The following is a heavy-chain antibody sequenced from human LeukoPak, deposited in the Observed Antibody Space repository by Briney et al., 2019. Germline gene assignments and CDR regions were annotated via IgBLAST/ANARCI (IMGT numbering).Heavy chain of an antibody. CDR2: FDPEDGET. CDR3: ATEGRYCSGGSCYLHWFDP. D-gene: IGHD2-15*01. Sequence: ASVTVSCKVSGYTLTELSMHWVRQAPGKGLEWMGGFDPEDGETIYAQKFQGRVTMTEDTSTDTAYMELSSLRSEDTAVYYCATEGRYCSGGSCYLHWFDPWGQGTLVTVSS. V-gene: IGHV1-24*01. CDR1: GYTLTELS. J-gene: IGHJ5*02.